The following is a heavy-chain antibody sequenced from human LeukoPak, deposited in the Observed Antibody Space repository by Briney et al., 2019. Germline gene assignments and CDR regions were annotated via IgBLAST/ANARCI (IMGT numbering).Heavy chain of an antibody. CDR3: ARHVWFGGGEFDP. D-gene: IGHD3-10*01. J-gene: IGHJ5*02. CDR2: INHSGST. CDR1: GGSTSSNSYY. V-gene: IGHV4-39*01. Sequence: SETLSLTCAVSGGSTSSNSYYWGWIRQPPGKGLEWIGEINHSGSTNYNPSLKSRVTISVDTSKNQFSLKLSSVTAADTAVYYCARHVWFGGGEFDPWGQGTLVTVSS.